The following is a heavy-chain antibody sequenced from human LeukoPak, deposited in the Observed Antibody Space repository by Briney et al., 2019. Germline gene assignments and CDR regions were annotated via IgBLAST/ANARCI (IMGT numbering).Heavy chain of an antibody. Sequence: QAGRSLRLSCAASGFTFDKDAMGSVRHAPGEWLGWLSGVSWNSGSIGYAVSVKGRFTISRDNAKNSLYLQMNSLRAEDTALYYCATEGPPTAVAGKGYRIWGQGTLVTVSS. CDR2: VSWNSGSI. CDR1: GFTFDKDA. D-gene: IGHD6-19*01. CDR3: ATEGPPTAVAGKGYRI. J-gene: IGHJ4*02. V-gene: IGHV3-9*01.